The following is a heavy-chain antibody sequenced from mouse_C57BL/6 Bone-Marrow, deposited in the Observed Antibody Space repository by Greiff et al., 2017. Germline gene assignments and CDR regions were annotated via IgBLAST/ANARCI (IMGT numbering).Heavy chain of an antibody. Sequence: EVKLVASGGGLVKPGGSLKLSCAASGFTFSSYAMSWVRQTPEKRLEWVATISDGGSYTYYPDNVKGRFTISRDNAKNNLYLQMSHLKSEDTAMYYCARTPLDYWGQGTTLTVSS. V-gene: IGHV5-4*03. CDR3: ARTPLDY. CDR1: GFTFSSYA. CDR2: ISDGGSYT. J-gene: IGHJ2*01. D-gene: IGHD6-1*01.